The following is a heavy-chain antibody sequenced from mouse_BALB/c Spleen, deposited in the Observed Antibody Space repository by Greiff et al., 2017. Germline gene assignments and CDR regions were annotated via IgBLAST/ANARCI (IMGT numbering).Heavy chain of an antibody. CDR3: ARDRGDYYGSSGDY. CDR2: IWAGGST. D-gene: IGHD1-1*01. J-gene: IGHJ2*01. CDR1: GFSLTSYG. Sequence: VQRVESGPGLVAPSQSLSITCTVSGFSLTSYGVHWVRQPPGKGLEWLGVIWAGGSTNYNSALMSRLSISKDNSKSQVFLKMNSLQTDDTAMYYCARDRGDYYGSSGDYWGQGTTLTVSS. V-gene: IGHV2-9*02.